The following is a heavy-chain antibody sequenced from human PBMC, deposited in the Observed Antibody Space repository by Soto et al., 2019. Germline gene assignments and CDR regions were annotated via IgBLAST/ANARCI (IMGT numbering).Heavy chain of an antibody. J-gene: IGHJ4*02. Sequence: EVQLVESGGGLVKPGGSLRLSCAASGFTFSSYSMNWVRQAPGKGLEWVSSISSSSSYIYYADSVKGRFTISRDNAKNSLYLQMNSLRAEDTAVYYCARDVGEWELPCFDYWGQGTLVTVSS. CDR3: ARDVGEWELPCFDY. CDR2: ISSSSSYI. D-gene: IGHD1-26*01. V-gene: IGHV3-21*01. CDR1: GFTFSSYS.